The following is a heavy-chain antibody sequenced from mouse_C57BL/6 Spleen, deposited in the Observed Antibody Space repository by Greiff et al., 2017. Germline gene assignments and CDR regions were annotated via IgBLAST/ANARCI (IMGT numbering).Heavy chain of an antibody. CDR2: ISYDGSN. V-gene: IGHV3-6*01. CDR3: ARVYDGSSYWYFDV. Sequence: VQLQQSGPGLVKPSQSLSLTCSVTGYSITSGYYWNWIRQFPGNKLEWMGYISYDGSNNYNPSLKNRISITRDTSKNQFFLKLNSVTTEDTATYYCARVYDGSSYWYFDVWGTGTTVPVSS. D-gene: IGHD2-3*01. J-gene: IGHJ1*03. CDR1: GYSITSGYY.